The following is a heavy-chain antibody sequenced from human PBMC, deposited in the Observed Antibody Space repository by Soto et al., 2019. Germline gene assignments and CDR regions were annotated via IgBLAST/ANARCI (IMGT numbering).Heavy chain of an antibody. CDR1: GFTFGSYA. Sequence: GGSLRLSCAASGFTFGSYAMHWVRQAPGKGLEWVAVISYDGSNKYYADSVKGRFTISRDNSKNTLYLQMNSLRAEDTAVYYCARDEGSSGHYYYYYGMDVWGQGTTVTVSS. V-gene: IGHV3-30-3*01. CDR2: ISYDGSNK. CDR3: ARDEGSSGHYYYYYGMDV. D-gene: IGHD6-6*01. J-gene: IGHJ6*02.